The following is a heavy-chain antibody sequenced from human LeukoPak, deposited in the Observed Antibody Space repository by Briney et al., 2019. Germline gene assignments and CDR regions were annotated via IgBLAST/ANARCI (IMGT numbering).Heavy chain of an antibody. V-gene: IGHV3-23*01. CDR2: ISGSGGST. CDR1: GFTFSSYA. Sequence: PGGSLRLSCAASGFTFSSYAMSWVRQAPGKGLEWVSAISGSGGSTYYADSVKGRFTISRDNSKNTLYLQMNSLRAEDTAVYYCASGYCSGGSCYSGFDYWGQGTLVTVSS. J-gene: IGHJ4*02. D-gene: IGHD2-15*01. CDR3: ASGYCSGGSCYSGFDY.